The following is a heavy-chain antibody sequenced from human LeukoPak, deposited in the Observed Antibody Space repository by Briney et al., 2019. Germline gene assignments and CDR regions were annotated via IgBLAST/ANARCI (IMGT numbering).Heavy chain of an antibody. Sequence: PGGSLRLSCAASGITLRRYAMTWVRQAPGKGLEWVSGISGSGDSTSYADSVKGRFTISRDNSKNTLYLQMKSLRADDTAVYYCAKGYYDILTAYYADYWGQGTLVTVSS. J-gene: IGHJ4*02. CDR2: ISGSGDST. V-gene: IGHV3-23*01. CDR3: AKGYYDILTAYYADY. D-gene: IGHD3-9*01. CDR1: GITLRRYA.